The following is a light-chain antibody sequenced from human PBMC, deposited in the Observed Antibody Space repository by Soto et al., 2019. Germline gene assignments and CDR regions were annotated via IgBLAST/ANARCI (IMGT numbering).Light chain of an antibody. V-gene: IGLV2-11*01. Sequence: QSALTQPRSVSGSPGQSVTISCTGTSSDVGGYNYVSWYQQHPGKAPKLMIFDVSKRPSGVPDRFSGSKSGITASLAISGLQSEDEADYYCAAWDDSLNGYVFGTGTKLTVL. J-gene: IGLJ1*01. CDR3: AAWDDSLNGYV. CDR1: SSDVGGYNY. CDR2: DVS.